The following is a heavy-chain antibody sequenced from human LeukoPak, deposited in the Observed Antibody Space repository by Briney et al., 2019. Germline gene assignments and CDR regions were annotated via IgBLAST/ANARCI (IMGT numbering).Heavy chain of an antibody. CDR3: ARYAALDYYDSSGPDFDY. D-gene: IGHD3-22*01. CDR2: ISSTSSYI. CDR1: GFTFSSYS. V-gene: IGHV3-21*01. J-gene: IGHJ4*02. Sequence: PGGSLRLSCAASGFTFSSYSMNWVRQAPGKGLEWVSSISSTSSYIYYADSVKGRFTISRDNAKNSLYLQMNSLRAEDTAVYYCARYAALDYYDSSGPDFDYWDQGTLVTVSS.